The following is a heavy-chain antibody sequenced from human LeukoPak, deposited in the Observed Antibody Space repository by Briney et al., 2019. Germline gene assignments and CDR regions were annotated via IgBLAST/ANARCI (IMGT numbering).Heavy chain of an antibody. D-gene: IGHD2-2*01. CDR2: IYYNGRT. Sequence: SETLSLTCTVSGGSISTYFWSWIRQPAGKGLEWIGNIYYNGRTNYNPSLKSRVAISLDTPKNQISLNMRSVTAADTAVYYCARHVFARPFDSWSQGTLVTVSS. J-gene: IGHJ4*02. CDR1: GGSISTYF. CDR3: ARHVFARPFDS. V-gene: IGHV4-59*08.